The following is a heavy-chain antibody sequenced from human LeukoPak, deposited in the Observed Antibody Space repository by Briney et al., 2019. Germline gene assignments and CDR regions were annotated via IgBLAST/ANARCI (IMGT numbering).Heavy chain of an antibody. J-gene: IGHJ4*02. CDR2: IYWNDDK. D-gene: IGHD3-10*01. CDR3: AGGSGRTFDY. CDR1: GFSLSTSGVG. Sequence: ESGPTLLKPTQTLTLTCTFSGFSLSTSGVGVGWIRQPPGKALEWLGFIYWNDDKRYSPSLESRLTLTKDTSINQVVLKMTNMDPVDTATYYCAGGSGRTFDYWGQGTLVTVSS. V-gene: IGHV2-5*01.